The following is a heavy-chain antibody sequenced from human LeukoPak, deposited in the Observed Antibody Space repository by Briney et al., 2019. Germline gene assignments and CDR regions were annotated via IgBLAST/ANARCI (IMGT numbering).Heavy chain of an antibody. J-gene: IGHJ3*02. V-gene: IGHV3-21*01. CDR2: ISSSSSYI. Sequence: GGSLRLSCAASGFTFSSYSMNWVRQAPGKGLEWVSSISSSSSYIYYADSVKGRFTISRDNAKNSLYLQMNSLRAEDTAVYYCANFCGGDCQNYAFDIWGQGTMVTVSS. D-gene: IGHD2-21*02. CDR1: GFTFSSYS. CDR3: ANFCGGDCQNYAFDI.